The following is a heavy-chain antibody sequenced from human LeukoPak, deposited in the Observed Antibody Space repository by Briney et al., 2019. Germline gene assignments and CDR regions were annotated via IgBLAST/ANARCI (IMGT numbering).Heavy chain of an antibody. CDR3: ARDRGGVGASIY. CDR1: GGTFSSYT. Sequence: ASVKVSCKASGGTFSSYTISWVRQAPGQGLEWMGRIIPILGIANYAQKFQGRVTITADKSTSTDYMELSSLRSEDTAVYYCARDRGGVGASIYWGQGTLVTVSS. J-gene: IGHJ4*02. V-gene: IGHV1-69*04. CDR2: IIPILGIA. D-gene: IGHD1-26*01.